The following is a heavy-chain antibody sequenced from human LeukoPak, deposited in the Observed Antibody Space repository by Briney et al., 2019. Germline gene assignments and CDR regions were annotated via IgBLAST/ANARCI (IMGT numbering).Heavy chain of an antibody. CDR2: MNPNSGNT. CDR3: ARGTFGELLLDY. J-gene: IGHJ4*02. D-gene: IGHD3-10*01. V-gene: IGHV1-8*01. Sequence: ASVKVSCKASGYTFTSYDINWVRQATGQGLEWMGWMNPNSGNTGYAQKFQGRVTMTRNTSISTAYMELSSLRSEDTAVYYCARGTFGELLLDYRGQGTLVTVSS. CDR1: GYTFTSYD.